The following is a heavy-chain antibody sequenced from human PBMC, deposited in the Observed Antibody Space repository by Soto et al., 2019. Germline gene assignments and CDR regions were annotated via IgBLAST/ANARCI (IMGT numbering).Heavy chain of an antibody. CDR2: IYYSGST. CDR1: GGSISSGDYY. CDR3: AREDCISTSCYFNY. Sequence: SETLSLTCTVSGGSISSGDYYWSWIRQPPGKGLEWIGYIYYSGSTYYNPSLKSRVTISVDTSKNQFSLKLSSVTAADTAVYYCAREDCISTSCYFNYWGQGNLVTVS. D-gene: IGHD2-2*01. J-gene: IGHJ4*02. V-gene: IGHV4-30-4*01.